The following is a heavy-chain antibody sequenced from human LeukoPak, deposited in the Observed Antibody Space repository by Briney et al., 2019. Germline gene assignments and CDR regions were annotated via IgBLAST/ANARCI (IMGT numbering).Heavy chain of an antibody. CDR1: GVSINTCCYY. V-gene: IGHV4-61*01. CDR3: ARGRSYGFDFDS. CDR2: KYYSGST. J-gene: IGHJ4*02. Sequence: PSETLSLTCAVSGVSINTCCYYWTWIRQPPGKGLEWIGYKYYSGSTRYNSSLRSRLTISLDSSKNQFSLRLTSVTAADTAVYYCARGRSYGFDFDSWGPGTLVIVSS. D-gene: IGHD5-18*01.